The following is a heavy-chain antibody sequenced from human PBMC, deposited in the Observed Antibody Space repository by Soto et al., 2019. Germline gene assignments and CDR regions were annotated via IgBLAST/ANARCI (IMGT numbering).Heavy chain of an antibody. Sequence: QTQLVQSGPEVKKPGTSVKVSCKASGFTVSNSAIQWVRQARGQRLEWMGWIVVGSGDTNYAQKFQERVTITRDMSTSTAYMELSSLRSEDTAVYYCAALDSDSSSWSPYGMDVWGQGTTVTVSS. CDR2: IVVGSGDT. CDR1: GFTVSNSA. J-gene: IGHJ6*02. CDR3: AALDSDSSSWSPYGMDV. D-gene: IGHD6-13*01. V-gene: IGHV1-58*02.